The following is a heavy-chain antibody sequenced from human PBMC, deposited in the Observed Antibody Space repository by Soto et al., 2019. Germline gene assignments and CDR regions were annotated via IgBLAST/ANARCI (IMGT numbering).Heavy chain of an antibody. Sequence: QITLKESGPTLVKPTQTLTLTCTFSGFSLSTSGVGVGWIRQPPGKALEWLALLYWDDDKRYSPSLKSRLTITQDTSKNQVVLTTTNMDPVDTATYYCAHSSASCWCSDYWGQGTLLTVSS. V-gene: IGHV2-5*02. CDR1: GFSLSTSGVG. D-gene: IGHD2-2*01. CDR2: LYWDDDK. CDR3: AHSSASCWCSDY. J-gene: IGHJ4*02.